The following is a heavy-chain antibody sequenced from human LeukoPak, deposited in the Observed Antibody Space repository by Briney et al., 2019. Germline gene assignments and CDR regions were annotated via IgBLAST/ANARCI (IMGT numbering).Heavy chain of an antibody. D-gene: IGHD3-22*01. CDR3: ARDLWHYYDSSGYPY. J-gene: IGHJ4*02. Sequence: GGSLRLSCAASGFTFSSYAMHWVRQAPGKGLEWVAVISYDGSNKYYADSVKGRFTISRDNSKNTLYLQMNSLRAEDTAVHYCARDLWHYYDSSGYPYWGQGTLVTVSS. V-gene: IGHV3-30-3*01. CDR2: ISYDGSNK. CDR1: GFTFSSYA.